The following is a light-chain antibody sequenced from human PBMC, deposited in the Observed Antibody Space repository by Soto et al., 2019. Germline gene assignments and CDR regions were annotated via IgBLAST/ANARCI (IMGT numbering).Light chain of an antibody. J-gene: IGKJ4*01. CDR2: GAS. Sequence: EILMTQSPATLSVSPGEGLTLSCRASKSIIRTLAWYQRRHGQAPRRLIYGASSRATGVPARFSGSGSGTAFTLTISSLQSEDFAVYYCQQYNDWPLTFGGGTNVEIK. CDR1: KSIIRT. CDR3: QQYNDWPLT. V-gene: IGKV3-15*01.